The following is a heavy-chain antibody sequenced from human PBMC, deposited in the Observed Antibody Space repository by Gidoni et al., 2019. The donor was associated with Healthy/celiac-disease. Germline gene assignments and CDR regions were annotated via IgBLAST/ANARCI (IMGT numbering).Heavy chain of an antibody. CDR1: GGTFSSYA. V-gene: IGHV1-69*01. D-gene: IGHD3-22*01. CDR3: ARGYDSSGLRTWYFDY. Sequence: QVQLVQSGAEVKKPGSSVKVSCKASGGTFSSYAISWVRQAPGQGLEWMGGIIPIFGTANYAQKFQGRVTITADESTSTAYMELSSLRSEDTAVYYCARGYDSSGLRTWYFDYWGQGTLVTVSS. J-gene: IGHJ4*02. CDR2: IIPIFGTA.